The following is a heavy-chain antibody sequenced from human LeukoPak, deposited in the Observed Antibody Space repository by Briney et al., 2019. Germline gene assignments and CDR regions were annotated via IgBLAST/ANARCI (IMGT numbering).Heavy chain of an antibody. CDR1: GGSITTYY. D-gene: IGHD6-19*01. CDR2: FYYAGST. V-gene: IGHV4-59*08. Sequence: SETLSLTCTVSGGSITTYYWSWIRQPPGKELEWIGYFYYAGSTNYNPSLKSRVTISLDTSRNQFSLKVTSVTAADTAVYYCARRSGRYSSGWLGPFDYWGQGSLVTVSS. J-gene: IGHJ4*02. CDR3: ARRSGRYSSGWLGPFDY.